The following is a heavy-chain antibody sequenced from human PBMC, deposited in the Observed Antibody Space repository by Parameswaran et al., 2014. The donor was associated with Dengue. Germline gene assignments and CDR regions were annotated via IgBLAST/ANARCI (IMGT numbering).Heavy chain of an antibody. D-gene: IGHD3-9*01. J-gene: IGHJ3*02. Sequence: VRQAPGKGLEWVSYISSSSSTIYYADSVKGRFTISRDNAKNSLYLQMNSLRDEDTAVYYCARSPDILTGDDAFDIWGQGTMVPSPQ. V-gene: IGHV3-48*02. CDR2: ISSSSSTI. CDR3: ARSPDILTGDDAFDI.